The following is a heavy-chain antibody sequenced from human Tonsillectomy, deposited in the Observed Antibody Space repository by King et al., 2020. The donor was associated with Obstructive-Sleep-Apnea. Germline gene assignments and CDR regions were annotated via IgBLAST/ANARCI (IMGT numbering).Heavy chain of an antibody. CDR1: GYTFTTYA. CDR2: INTDTGNP. V-gene: IGHV7-4-1*02. J-gene: IGHJ3*02. Sequence: VQLVESGSELKMPGASVKVSCKASGYTFTTYAINWVRQAPGQGLEWRGWINTDTGNPTYAQGFTGRFVFSLDSSVSTAYLQISSLTAEDTAVYYCARPRYCSSAGCYLGPSDIWGQGTMVTVSS. CDR3: ARPRYCSSAGCYLGPSDI. D-gene: IGHD2-2*01.